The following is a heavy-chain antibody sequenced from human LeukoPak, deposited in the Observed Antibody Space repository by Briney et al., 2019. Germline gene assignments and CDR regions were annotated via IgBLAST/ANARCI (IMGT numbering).Heavy chain of an antibody. CDR1: GFTVSSNY. D-gene: IGHD3-10*01. CDR3: ARDTMVRGYDP. J-gene: IGHJ5*02. V-gene: IGHV3-66*01. Sequence: GGSLRLSCAASGFTVSSNYMSWVLHAPGKGPEWVSVIYSGGSTYYADSVKGRFTISRDNSKNTLYLQMNSLRAGDTAVYYCARDTMVRGYDPWGQGTLVTVSS. CDR2: IYSGGST.